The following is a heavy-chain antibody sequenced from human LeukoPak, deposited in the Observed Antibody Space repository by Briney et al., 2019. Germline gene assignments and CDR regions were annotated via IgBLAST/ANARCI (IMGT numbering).Heavy chain of an antibody. Sequence: PGGSLRLSCAASGFTFNSYTMSWVREAPGKGLEWVSSISSSGNYIYHADSVKGRFTISRDDAQNSVYLQMNSLKDEDTAVYYYARSRSSSPYDKNLNFWGQGTLVIVSS. CDR2: ISSSGNYI. V-gene: IGHV3-21*01. CDR3: ARSRSSSPYDKNLNF. CDR1: GFTFNSYT. J-gene: IGHJ4*02. D-gene: IGHD3-10*01.